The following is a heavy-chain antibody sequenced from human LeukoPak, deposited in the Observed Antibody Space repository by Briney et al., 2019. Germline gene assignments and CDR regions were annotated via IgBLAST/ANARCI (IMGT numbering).Heavy chain of an antibody. J-gene: IGHJ4*02. CDR2: INQSGST. V-gene: IGHV4-34*01. CDR1: GGSFSNYY. CDR3: ARGPVYCSGGNCYAYYFDY. Sequence: SETLSLTCAVYGGSFSNYYWNWIRQPPGKGLEWIGEINQSGSTNYNPSLKSRVTISVDTSKNQFSLKLSSVTAADTAIYYCARGPVYCSGGNCYAYYFDYWGRGTLVTVSS. D-gene: IGHD2-15*01.